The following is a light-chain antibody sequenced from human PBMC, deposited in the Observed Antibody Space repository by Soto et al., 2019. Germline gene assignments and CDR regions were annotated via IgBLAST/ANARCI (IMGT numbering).Light chain of an antibody. CDR3: YRFNSHPYT. J-gene: IGKJ3*01. Sequence: DIQMTQSPSTLSASVGDRVTITCRASQSLSSRLAGYQQKPGKAPQLLIYKVSRLQSGRSSRFSGSGSGTEFTLIISSLAPDDFASYCGYRFNSHPYTFGPRTKIDIK. CDR1: QSLSSR. V-gene: IGKV1-5*03. CDR2: KVS.